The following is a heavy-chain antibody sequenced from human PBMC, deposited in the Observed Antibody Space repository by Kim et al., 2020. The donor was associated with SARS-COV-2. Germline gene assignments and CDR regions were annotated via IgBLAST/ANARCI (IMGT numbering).Heavy chain of an antibody. V-gene: IGHV1-8*01. D-gene: IGHD2-2*01. CDR3: ATHCSSTSCPSDY. Sequence: AQKCQGRVTMTRNTSISTAYMELSSLRSEDTAVYYCATHCSSTSCPSDYWGQGTLVTVSS. J-gene: IGHJ4*02.